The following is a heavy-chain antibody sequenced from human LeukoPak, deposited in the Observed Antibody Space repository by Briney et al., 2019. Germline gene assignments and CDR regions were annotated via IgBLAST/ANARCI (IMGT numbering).Heavy chain of an antibody. CDR1: GFTVSSNY. V-gene: IGHV3-53*05. CDR3: ARGPRYGDYVDC. Sequence: PGGSLRLSCAASGFTVSSNYMSWVRQAPGKGLEWVSAISGSGGSTYYADSVKGRFTISRDNSKNTLYLQMNSLRVEDTAVYYCARGPRYGDYVDCWGQGTLVTVSS. CDR2: ISGSGGST. J-gene: IGHJ4*02. D-gene: IGHD4-17*01.